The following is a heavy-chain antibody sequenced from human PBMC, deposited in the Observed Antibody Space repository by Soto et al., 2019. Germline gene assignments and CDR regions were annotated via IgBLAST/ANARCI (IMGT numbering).Heavy chain of an antibody. Sequence: PSETLSLTCAVDGGSFSCYYWTWIRQPPGTGLEWIGEINHSGSTNYNPSLKSRVTISVDTSKNQLSLKLTSVTAADTAVYYCARDKITGLFDYWGQGTLVTVPQ. CDR2: INHSGST. CDR1: GGSFSCYY. D-gene: IGHD2-8*02. V-gene: IGHV4-34*01. CDR3: ARDKITGLFDY. J-gene: IGHJ4*02.